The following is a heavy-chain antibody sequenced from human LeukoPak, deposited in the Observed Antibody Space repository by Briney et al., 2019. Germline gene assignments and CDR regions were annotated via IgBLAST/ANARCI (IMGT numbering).Heavy chain of an antibody. J-gene: IGHJ4*02. V-gene: IGHV3-74*01. CDR2: INSDGSGT. CDR3: AKDRAYTIFGVVTSFDY. CDR1: GLTFNNYW. Sequence: PGGSLRLSCVASGLTFNNYWMHWVRQVPGKGLVWVSRINSDGSGTSYADSLKGRFTISRDNAKNTLYLQMNSLRADDTAVYYCAKDRAYTIFGVVTSFDYWGQGTLVTVSS. D-gene: IGHD3-3*01.